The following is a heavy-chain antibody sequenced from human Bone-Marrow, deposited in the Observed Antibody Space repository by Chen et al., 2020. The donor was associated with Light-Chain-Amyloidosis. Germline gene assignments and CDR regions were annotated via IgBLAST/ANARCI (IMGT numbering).Heavy chain of an antibody. CDR3: ARVDYHDNSGYYERLND. Sequence: EVQLVESGGGLVKPGGSLRLSCATSGFTFRKYCFSWVRQAPGKGLEWVSSFSGSNKYIFYANSVKGRFTISKDNDERSVYLQMNSLRVEDTAVYYCARVDYHDNSGYYERLNDWGQGTLVTVSS. CDR2: FSGSNKYI. D-gene: IGHD3-22*01. CDR1: GFTFRKYC. V-gene: IGHV3-21*01. J-gene: IGHJ4*02.